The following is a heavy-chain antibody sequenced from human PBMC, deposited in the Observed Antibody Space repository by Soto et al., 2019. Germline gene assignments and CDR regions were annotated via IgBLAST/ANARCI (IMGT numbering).Heavy chain of an antibody. CDR1: GFTFSSYA. V-gene: IGHV3-23*01. CDR2: ISGSGGST. CDR3: AKDKSPDTAMVDY. Sequence: EGSLRLSCAASGFTFSSYALSCVRQAPGKGLEWFSAISGSGGSTYYADSVKGRFTISRDNSKNTLYLQMNSLRAEDTAVYYCAKDKSPDTAMVDYWGQGTLVTVSS. J-gene: IGHJ4*02. D-gene: IGHD5-18*01.